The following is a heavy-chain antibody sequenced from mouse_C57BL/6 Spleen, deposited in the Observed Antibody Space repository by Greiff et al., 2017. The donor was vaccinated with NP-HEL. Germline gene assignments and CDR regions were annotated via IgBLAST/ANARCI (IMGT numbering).Heavy chain of an antibody. V-gene: IGHV14-1*01. J-gene: IGHJ3*01. CDR2: IDPADGDT. CDR1: GFNIKDYY. Sequence: EVQLQQSGAELVRPGASVKLSCTASGFNIKDYYMHWVKQRPEQGLEWIGRIDPADGDTEYAPKFQGKATMPADTSSNTAYLQLSSLTSEASAVDYCTTWDYDGFAYWGQGTLVTVSA. D-gene: IGHD2-4*01. CDR3: TTWDYDGFAY.